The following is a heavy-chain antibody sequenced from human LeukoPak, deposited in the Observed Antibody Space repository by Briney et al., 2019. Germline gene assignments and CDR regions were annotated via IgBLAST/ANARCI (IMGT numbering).Heavy chain of an antibody. V-gene: IGHV1-18*04. D-gene: IGHD3-16*02. J-gene: IGHJ6*02. CDR1: GYTFTGYY. CDR2: ISAYNGNT. Sequence: GASVKVSCKASGYTFTGYYMHWVRQAPGQGLEWMGWISAYNGNTNYAQKLQGRVTMTTDTSTSTAYMELRSLRSDDTAVYYCARDYVWGSYRYTWAFYYYYYGMDVWGQGTTVTVSS. CDR3: ARDYVWGSYRYTWAFYYYYYGMDV.